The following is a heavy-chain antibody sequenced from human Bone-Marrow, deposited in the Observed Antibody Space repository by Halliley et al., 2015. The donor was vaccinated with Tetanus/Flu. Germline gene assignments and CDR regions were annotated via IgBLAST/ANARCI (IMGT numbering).Heavy chain of an antibody. CDR3: AKGGYRTDV. D-gene: IGHD3-10*01. CDR2: ISPGGDNS. J-gene: IGHJ6*02. V-gene: IGHV3-30*18. Sequence: GLEWVAVISPGGDNSYYAHSVRGRFTISRDNSKNPLSVQMDSLRPEDTAVYFCAKGGYRTDVWGQGTTVTVSS.